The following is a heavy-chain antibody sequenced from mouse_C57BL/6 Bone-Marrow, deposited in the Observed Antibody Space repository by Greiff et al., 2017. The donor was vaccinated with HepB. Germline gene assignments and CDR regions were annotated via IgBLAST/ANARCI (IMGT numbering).Heavy chain of an antibody. CDR3: ASGWDEGSHWYFDV. D-gene: IGHD4-1*01. V-gene: IGHV1-9*01. CDR1: GYTFTGYW. CDR2: ILPGSGST. Sequence: VQLQQSGAELMKPGASVKLSCKATGYTFTGYWIEWVKQRPGHGLEWIGEILPGSGSTNYNEKVKGKATFTADTSSNTAYLQLSSLTTADSAISYCASGWDEGSHWYFDVWGTGTPVTVAS. J-gene: IGHJ1*03.